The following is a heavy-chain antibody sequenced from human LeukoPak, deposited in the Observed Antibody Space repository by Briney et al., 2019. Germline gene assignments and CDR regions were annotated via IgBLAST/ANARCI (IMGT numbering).Heavy chain of an antibody. V-gene: IGHV1-69*05. CDR2: IIPIFGTA. CDR1: GGTFSSYA. Sequence: ASVKVSCKASGGTFSSYAISWVRQAPGQGLEWMGGIIPIFGTANYAQKFQGRVTITTDESTSTAHMELSSLRSEDTAVYYCARASTYYYDSSGYYYEDYWGQGTLVTVSS. J-gene: IGHJ4*02. CDR3: ARASTYYYDSSGYYYEDY. D-gene: IGHD3-22*01.